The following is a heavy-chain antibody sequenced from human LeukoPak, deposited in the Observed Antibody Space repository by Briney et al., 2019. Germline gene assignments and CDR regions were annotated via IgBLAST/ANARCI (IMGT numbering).Heavy chain of an antibody. CDR2: IGAYNGNT. V-gene: IGHV1-18*01. J-gene: IGHJ4*02. D-gene: IGHD1-26*01. Sequence: ASVKVSCKASGYTFTSYGISWVRQAPGQGLEWMGWIGAYNGNTNYAQKLQGRVTMTTDTSTSTAYMELRSLRSDDTAVYYCAREEWELLNGHQFDYWGQGTLVTVSS. CDR1: GYTFTSYG. CDR3: AREEWELLNGHQFDY.